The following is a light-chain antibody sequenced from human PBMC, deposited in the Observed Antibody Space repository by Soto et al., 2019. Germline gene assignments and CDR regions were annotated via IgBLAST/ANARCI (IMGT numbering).Light chain of an antibody. CDR1: QSIGDS. J-gene: IGKJ1*01. V-gene: IGKV1-5*01. CDR3: QQYNGYSRT. CDR2: DVS. Sequence: DIQMTQSPSTLSASVGDRVTITCRASQSIGDSLAWYQQKPGKAPYLLISDVSSLERGVPSRFSGSGSGTEFTLTISSMQPDDFATVYCQQYNGYSRTFGQATKVDIK.